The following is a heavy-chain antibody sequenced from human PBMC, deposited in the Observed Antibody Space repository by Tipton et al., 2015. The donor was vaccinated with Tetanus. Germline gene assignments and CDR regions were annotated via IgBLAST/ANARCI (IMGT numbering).Heavy chain of an antibody. V-gene: IGHV5-51*01. CDR1: GYIFNNYW. Sequence: VQLVQSGGEVKKPGESLKISCKGSGYIFNNYWIGWVRQKPGKGLEWMGIIYPGDSDTRYSPSFQGLVTISVDKSINTAYLQWSSLKASDTSMFYWARAHCTDGVCNFDFWGQGALVTVAS. D-gene: IGHD2-8*01. J-gene: IGHJ4*02. CDR2: IYPGDSDT. CDR3: ARAHCTDGVCNFDF.